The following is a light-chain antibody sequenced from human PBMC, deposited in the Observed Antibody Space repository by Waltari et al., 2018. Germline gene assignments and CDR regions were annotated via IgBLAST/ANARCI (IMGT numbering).Light chain of an antibody. CDR1: QSINNY. J-gene: IGKJ1*01. Sequence: DIVFTQYPATLSLSPGERATLSCSASQSINNYLAWYQQKPGQAPRLLIYSASHRAAGIPARFSGSGSGTDFFLTISSLDPEDFAVYYCQQRSSWPRTFGQGTRVEIK. V-gene: IGKV3-11*01. CDR2: SAS. CDR3: QQRSSWPRT.